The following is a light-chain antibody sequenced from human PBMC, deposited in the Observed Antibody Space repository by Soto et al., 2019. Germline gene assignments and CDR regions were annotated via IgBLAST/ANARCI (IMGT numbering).Light chain of an antibody. V-gene: IGKV1-5*03. Sequence: DIQMTQSPSTLSASVGDRVIITCLASQSISSWLAWYQQKPGKAPKLLIYKASTLERGVPSRFSGSGSGAEFTLTISSLQPDDFATYYCQQYNNLWTFGQGTKVEIK. CDR2: KAS. CDR3: QQYNNLWT. J-gene: IGKJ1*01. CDR1: QSISSW.